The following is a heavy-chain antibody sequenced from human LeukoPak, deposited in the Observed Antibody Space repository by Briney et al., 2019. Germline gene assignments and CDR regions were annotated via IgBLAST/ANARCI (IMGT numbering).Heavy chain of an antibody. CDR1: GYTFTGYF. CDR3: ARGIAARSLFFDY. J-gene: IGHJ4*02. D-gene: IGHD6-6*01. CDR2: INPNSGGT. Sequence: ASVKVSCKASGYTFTGYFMYWVRQAPGQGLEWMGWINPNSGGTNYAQKFQGRVTITADESTSTAYMELSSLRSEDTAVYYCARGIAARSLFFDYWGQGTLVTVSS. V-gene: IGHV1-2*02.